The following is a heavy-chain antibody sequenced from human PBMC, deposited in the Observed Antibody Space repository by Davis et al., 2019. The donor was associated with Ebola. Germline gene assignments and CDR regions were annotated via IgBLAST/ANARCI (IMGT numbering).Heavy chain of an antibody. J-gene: IGHJ4*02. V-gene: IGHV3-74*01. CDR3: ARLANSDSSGHHPGGY. Sequence: GESLKISCAASGFTFSRSWMHWVRQAPGKGLLWVSRIHGDGSSTSYADSVKGRFTISRDNSKNTLYLQMNSLRAEDTAVYYCARLANSDSSGHHPGGYWGQGTLVTVSS. CDR1: GFTFSRSW. D-gene: IGHD3-22*01. CDR2: IHGDGSST.